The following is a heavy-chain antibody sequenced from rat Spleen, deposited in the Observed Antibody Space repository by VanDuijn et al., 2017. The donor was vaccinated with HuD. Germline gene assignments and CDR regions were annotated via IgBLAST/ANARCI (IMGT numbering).Heavy chain of an antibody. CDR3: ASRVGFDY. J-gene: IGHJ2*01. V-gene: IGHV5-29*01. CDR2: ISYDGSST. Sequence: EVQLVESGGGLVQPGRSLKLSCAASGFTFSNYGMAWVRQAPTKGLEWVATISYDGSSTYYRDSVKGRFTISRDNAKSTLYLQMDSLRSEDTATYYCASRVGFDYWGQGVMVTVSS. CDR1: GFTFSNYG.